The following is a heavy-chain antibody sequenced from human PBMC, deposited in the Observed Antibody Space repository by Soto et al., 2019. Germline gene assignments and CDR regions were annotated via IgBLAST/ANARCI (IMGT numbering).Heavy chain of an antibody. J-gene: IGHJ4*02. Sequence: SETLSLTCTVSGGSITSYYWGWVRQPPEKGLEWIGYIFYTGTTSYNPSLKSRVTTSVDTSKNRFSLKMNSVTAADTAVYFCARLILAGYYVPAFWGQGTPVTVCS. V-gene: IGHV4-59*01. D-gene: IGHD3-9*01. CDR2: IFYTGTT. CDR1: GGSITSYY. CDR3: ARLILAGYYVPAF.